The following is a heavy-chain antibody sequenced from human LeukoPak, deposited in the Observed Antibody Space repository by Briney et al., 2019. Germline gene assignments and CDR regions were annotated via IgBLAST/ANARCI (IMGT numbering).Heavy chain of an antibody. CDR3: ARELFGSGSRPDY. V-gene: IGHV3-33*01. J-gene: IGHJ4*02. CDR2: TWHDGRNK. Sequence: PGPCLRLSRAASGLTLKAIHWVRQAPGKGLEWVALTWHDGRNKYYAHSVKGRFTISIDNSKNMVYLHMNSLRADDTAVYYCARELFGSGSRPDYWGQGTLVTVSS. D-gene: IGHD3-10*01. CDR1: GLTLKA.